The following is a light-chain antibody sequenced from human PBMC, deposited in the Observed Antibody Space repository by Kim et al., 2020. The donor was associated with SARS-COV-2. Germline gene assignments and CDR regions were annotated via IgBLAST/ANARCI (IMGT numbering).Light chain of an antibody. J-gene: IGKJ1*01. CDR3: QQYNNWPRT. Sequence: EIVMTQSSATLSVSPGERATLSCRASQIISSNLAWYQQKPGQAPRLLIYGASTRATGIPARFSGSGSGTEFTLTISSLQSEDFAVYYCQQYNNWPRTFGQGTKVDIK. CDR1: QIISSN. V-gene: IGKV3-15*01. CDR2: GAS.